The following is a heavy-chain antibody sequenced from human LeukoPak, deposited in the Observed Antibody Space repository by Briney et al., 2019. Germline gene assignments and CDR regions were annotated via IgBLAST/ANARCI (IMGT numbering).Heavy chain of an antibody. Sequence: GGSLRLSCAASGFTFSTYDMNWVRQAPGKGLEWVSSITSSSRYIYQSDSVKGRFTISRDNARNSLYLQMNSLRAEDTAVYYCAREGKFSSTWYPLDYWGQGTLVTVSS. J-gene: IGHJ4*02. CDR2: ITSSSRYI. D-gene: IGHD6-13*01. CDR3: AREGKFSSTWYPLDY. V-gene: IGHV3-21*01. CDR1: GFTFSTYD.